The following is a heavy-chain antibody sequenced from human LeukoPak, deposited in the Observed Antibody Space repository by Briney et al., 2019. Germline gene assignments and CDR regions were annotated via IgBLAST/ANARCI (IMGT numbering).Heavy chain of an antibody. CDR2: IYYIGST. Sequence: PSETLSLTRTVSGGSISSGDYYWSWLRQPPGKGLEWIGYIYYIGSTYYNPSLKSRVTISVDTSKNQFSLKLSSVTAADTAVYYCARDTAYYGSGTSGFDYWGQGTLVTVSS. CDR3: ARDTAYYGSGTSGFDY. D-gene: IGHD3-10*01. J-gene: IGHJ4*02. V-gene: IGHV4-30-4*01. CDR1: GGSISSGDYY.